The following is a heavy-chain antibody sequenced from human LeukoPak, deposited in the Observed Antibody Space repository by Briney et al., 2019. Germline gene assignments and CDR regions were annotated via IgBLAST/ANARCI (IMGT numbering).Heavy chain of an antibody. CDR1: GYSFTTNW. CDR2: IYPRDSDT. J-gene: IGHJ4*02. CDR3: ARQYSGFDY. D-gene: IGHD2-21*01. Sequence: GASLKISCKASGYSFTTNWIAWVRQMPGKGLECMGIIYPRDSDTRYSPSFQDQVTISADKSINTAYLQWSSLKASDTAMYYCARQYSGFDYWGQGTLVTVSS. V-gene: IGHV5-51*01.